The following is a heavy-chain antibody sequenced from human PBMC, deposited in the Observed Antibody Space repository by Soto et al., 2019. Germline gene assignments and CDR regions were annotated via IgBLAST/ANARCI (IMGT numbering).Heavy chain of an antibody. D-gene: IGHD6-13*01. CDR2: ISSNGGST. V-gene: IGHV3-64D*08. CDR1: GFTFSSYA. Sequence: GESLKISCSASGFTFSSYAMHWVRQAPGKGLEYVSAISSNGGSTYYADSVKGRFTISRDNSKNTLYLQMSSLRAEDTAVYYCVKDRLGKLDYFDYWGQGTLVTVSS. J-gene: IGHJ4*02. CDR3: VKDRLGKLDYFDY.